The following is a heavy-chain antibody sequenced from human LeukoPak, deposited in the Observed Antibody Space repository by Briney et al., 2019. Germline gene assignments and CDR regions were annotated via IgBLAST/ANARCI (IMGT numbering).Heavy chain of an antibody. J-gene: IGHJ4*02. CDR1: GGSISSYY. Sequence: SETLSLTCTVSGGSISSYYWSWVRQPPGKGLEWVGYIYYSGSTNYNPSLKSRVTISVDTSKNQFSLKLSSVTAADTAVYYCARSGYNWNYYFDYWGQGTLVTVSS. V-gene: IGHV4-59*08. CDR3: ARSGYNWNYYFDY. D-gene: IGHD1-20*01. CDR2: IYYSGST.